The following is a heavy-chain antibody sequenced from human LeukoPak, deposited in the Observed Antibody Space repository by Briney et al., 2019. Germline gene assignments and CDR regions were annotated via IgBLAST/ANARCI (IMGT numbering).Heavy chain of an antibody. J-gene: IGHJ5*02. CDR2: IYYSGST. Sequence: SETLSLTCTVSGGSIRNYYWSWIRQPPGKGLEWIGYIYYSGSTNYNPSLKSRVTISVDTSKNQFSLKLSSVTAADTAVYYCARDREGSSWYMFFDPWGQGTLVTVSS. D-gene: IGHD6-13*01. V-gene: IGHV4-59*01. CDR1: GGSIRNYY. CDR3: ARDREGSSWYMFFDP.